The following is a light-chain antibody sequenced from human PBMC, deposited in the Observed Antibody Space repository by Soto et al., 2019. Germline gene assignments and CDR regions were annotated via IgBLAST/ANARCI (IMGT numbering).Light chain of an antibody. J-gene: IGKJ1*01. Sequence: DIQMTQSPSSLSASVGDRVTITCRASQSISSYLNWYQQKPGKAPKLLIYAASSLQSGVPSRFSGSGSGTDFTLTISSLQTEDFAPYYCQQVGTFGQGTKVEIK. CDR3: QQVGT. CDR1: QSISSY. CDR2: AAS. V-gene: IGKV1-39*01.